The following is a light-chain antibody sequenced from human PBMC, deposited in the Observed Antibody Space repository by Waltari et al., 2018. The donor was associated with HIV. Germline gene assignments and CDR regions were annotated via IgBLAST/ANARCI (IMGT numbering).Light chain of an antibody. Sequence: QSVLTQPPSASGTPGQRVTISCSGSSSNIGSNYIYWYQQLPGTAPKLLNYGNNPRPSGVPDRVSGSKSGTSASLAISGLRSEDEADYYCAAWDDTLSGRVFGGGTKLTVL. CDR2: GNN. CDR3: AAWDDTLSGRV. V-gene: IGLV1-47*01. CDR1: SSNIGSNY. J-gene: IGLJ3*02.